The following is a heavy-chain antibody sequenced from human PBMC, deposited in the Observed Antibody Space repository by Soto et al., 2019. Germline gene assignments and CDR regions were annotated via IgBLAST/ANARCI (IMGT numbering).Heavy chain of an antibody. CDR2: TYYRSKWQN. Sequence: SQTLSLTCAISGDSVSSNSAAWNWITQPPSRGLEWLGRTYYRSKWQNDYAVSVKSRITINTGAAKNLFSLQLNSVTPEYTAVYYCARSLPRIGWFDPWGQGTLVTVSS. J-gene: IGHJ5*02. V-gene: IGHV6-1*01. CDR3: ARSLPRIGWFDP. CDR1: GDSVSSNSAA.